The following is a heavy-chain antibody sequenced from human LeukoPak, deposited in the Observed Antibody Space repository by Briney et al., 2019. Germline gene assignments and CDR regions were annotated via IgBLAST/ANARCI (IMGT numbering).Heavy chain of an antibody. CDR1: GYTFTSYG. CDR3: ARSKATKPSTYYYDSSGYPALDAFDI. D-gene: IGHD3-22*01. J-gene: IGHJ3*02. V-gene: IGHV1-18*01. Sequence: ASVKVSCKASGYTFTSYGISWVRQAPGQGVEWMGWISAYNGNTNYAQKLQGRVTMTTDTSTSTAYMELRSLRSDDTAVYYCARSKATKPSTYYYDSSGYPALDAFDIWGQGTMVTVSS. CDR2: ISAYNGNT.